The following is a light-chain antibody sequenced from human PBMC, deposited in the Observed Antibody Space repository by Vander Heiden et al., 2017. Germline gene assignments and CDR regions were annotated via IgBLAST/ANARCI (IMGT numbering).Light chain of an antibody. CDR2: GAS. V-gene: IGKV3-15*01. CDR3: QQYNNWPPWT. J-gene: IGKJ1*01. Sequence: DIVITQSPATLPVSPGASATLSCPARHSVSSNLAWYQQKPGQAPRLRIYGASTRATGIPARFSGSGSGTDFTLTISSLQSEDFAVYYWQQYNNWPPWTFGQGTKVEIK. CDR1: HSVSSN.